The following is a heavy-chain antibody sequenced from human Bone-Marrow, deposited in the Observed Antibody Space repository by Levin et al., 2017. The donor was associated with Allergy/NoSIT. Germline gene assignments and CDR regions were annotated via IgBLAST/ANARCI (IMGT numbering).Heavy chain of an antibody. CDR1: GFSFSDFG. D-gene: IGHD3-10*01. J-gene: IGHJ4*02. Sequence: GESLKISCAASGFSFSDFGMHWVRQAPGKGLEWVAFIWYDGSQTYSADSVKGRFTISRDNSKNALYLQMNSLRVEDTAVYFCARRGSGSYFGEADYWGQGTLVTVSS. V-gene: IGHV3-33*01. CDR3: ARRGSGSYFGEADY. CDR2: IWYDGSQT.